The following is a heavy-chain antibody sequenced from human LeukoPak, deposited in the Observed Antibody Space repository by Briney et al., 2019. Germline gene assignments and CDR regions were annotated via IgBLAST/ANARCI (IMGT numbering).Heavy chain of an antibody. D-gene: IGHD3-16*02. CDR3: AKVEKTRRFGGVIDF. J-gene: IGHJ4*02. CDR1: GFTFSSYA. V-gene: IGHV3-23*01. CDR2: FSDSGGST. Sequence: GGSLRLSCAASGFTFSSYAMSWVRQAPGKGLEWVSAFSDSGGSTYYADSVKGRFTISRDNSKNTRYLQMNSLRAEDTAVYYCAKVEKTRRFGGVIDFWGQGTLVTVSS.